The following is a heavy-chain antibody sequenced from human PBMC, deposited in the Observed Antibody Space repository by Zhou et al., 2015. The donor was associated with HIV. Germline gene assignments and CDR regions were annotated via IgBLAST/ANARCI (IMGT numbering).Heavy chain of an antibody. Sequence: EVQLVESGGGLVQPGRSLRLSCAASGFTFDDYAMHWVRQAPGKGLEWVSGISWNSGSIGYADSVKGRCTISRDNAKNSLYLQMNSLRAEDTALYYCAKDLYSSGWYGGGTFDYWGQGTLVTVSS. V-gene: IGHV3-9*01. CDR1: GFTFDDYA. CDR2: ISWNSGSI. D-gene: IGHD6-19*01. J-gene: IGHJ4*02. CDR3: AKDLYSSGWYGGGTFDY.